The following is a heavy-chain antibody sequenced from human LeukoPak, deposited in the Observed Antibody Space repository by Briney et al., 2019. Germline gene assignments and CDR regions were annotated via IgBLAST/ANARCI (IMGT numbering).Heavy chain of an antibody. CDR1: GGSISSGGYY. V-gene: IGHV4-31*03. CDR2: IYYSGST. Sequence: SETLSLTCTVSGGSISSGGYYWSWIRQHPGKGLEWIGYIYYSGSTYYNPSLKSRVTISVDTSKNQFSLKLSSVTAADTAVYYCARAIRRTPTYYYYGMDVWGQGTTVTVSS. J-gene: IGHJ6*02. D-gene: IGHD3-9*01. CDR3: ARAIRRTPTYYYYGMDV.